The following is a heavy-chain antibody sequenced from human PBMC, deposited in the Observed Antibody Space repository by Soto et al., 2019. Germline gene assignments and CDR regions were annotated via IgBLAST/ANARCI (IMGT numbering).Heavy chain of an antibody. Sequence: PSETLSLTGTVSGSSINTGEYHWCGIRQSPGKGREWIGAIYYSGTTNYNPSLKTPTRISVDTSKIQFSRKVNSMTAADTSAYYCARDYRVPCAGGVDVCGQGTTVTVYS. CDR1: GSSINTGEYH. J-gene: IGHJ6*02. V-gene: IGHV4-30-4*01. CDR3: ARDYRVPCAGGVDV. D-gene: IGHD2-21*01. CDR2: IYYSGTT.